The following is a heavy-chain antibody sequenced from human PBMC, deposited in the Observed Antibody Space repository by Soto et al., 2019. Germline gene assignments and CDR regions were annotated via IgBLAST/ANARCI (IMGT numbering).Heavy chain of an antibody. J-gene: IGHJ4*02. CDR2: TGHSGDT. V-gene: IGHV4-38-2*01. Sequence: SETLSLTCAVSGYSISNGHYWGWMRQPAGKGLECIGSTGHSGDTYYNPSLKSRVAISLDTSKNQVSLKLSSVTAADTALYYCATHIYAAYVVDWWVQGTLVT. D-gene: IGHD2-21*01. CDR3: ATHIYAAYVVDW. CDR1: GYSISNGHY.